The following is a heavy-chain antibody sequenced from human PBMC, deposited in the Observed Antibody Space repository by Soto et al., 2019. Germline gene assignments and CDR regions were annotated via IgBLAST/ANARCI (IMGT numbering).Heavy chain of an antibody. Sequence: ESGGGLVQPGRSLRLSCATSGFTFDNYAMHWVRQAPGKGLEWVSGISWNSGSIGYADSVKGRFTISRDNAKNSLYLQMNSLRAEDTALYYCAKDKRLELWFGEQDHWGQGTLVTVSS. V-gene: IGHV3-9*01. J-gene: IGHJ4*02. CDR3: AKDKRLELWFGEQDH. D-gene: IGHD3-10*01. CDR2: ISWNSGSI. CDR1: GFTFDNYA.